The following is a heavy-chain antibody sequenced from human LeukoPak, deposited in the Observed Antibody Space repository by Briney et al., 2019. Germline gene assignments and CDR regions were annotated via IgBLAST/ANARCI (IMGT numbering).Heavy chain of an antibody. Sequence: SETLSLTCAVYGGSFSGYYWSWIRQPPGKGLEWIGEINHSGSTNYNPSLKSRVTISVDTSKNQFSLKLSSVTAADTAVYYCARHVRVDSSGWYAYYYYYMDVWGKGTTVTISS. J-gene: IGHJ6*03. CDR1: GGSFSGYY. CDR2: INHSGST. D-gene: IGHD6-19*01. CDR3: ARHVRVDSSGWYAYYYYYMDV. V-gene: IGHV4-34*01.